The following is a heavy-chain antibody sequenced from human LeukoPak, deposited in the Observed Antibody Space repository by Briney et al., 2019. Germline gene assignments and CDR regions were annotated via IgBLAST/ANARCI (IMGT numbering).Heavy chain of an antibody. CDR2: INHSGST. Sequence: SETLSLTCAVYGGSFSGYYWSWIRQPPGKGLEWIGEINHSGSTNYNPSLKSRVTISVDTSKNQFSLKLSSVTAADTAVYYCARYPSKIRYFGSHHDTSSNWFDPWGQGTLVTVSS. V-gene: IGHV4-34*01. D-gene: IGHD3-9*01. J-gene: IGHJ5*02. CDR3: ARYPSKIRYFGSHHDTSSNWFDP. CDR1: GGSFSGYY.